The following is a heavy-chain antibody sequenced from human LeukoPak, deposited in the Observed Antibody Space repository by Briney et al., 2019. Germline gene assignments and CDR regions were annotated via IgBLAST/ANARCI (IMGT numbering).Heavy chain of an antibody. D-gene: IGHD3-9*01. CDR2: INHSGST. J-gene: IGHJ6*04. CDR1: GGSFSGYY. CDR3: ATDTYYDILTGFGYGMDV. Sequence: SETLFLTCAVYGGSFSGYYWSWIRQPPGKGLEWIGEINHSGSTNYNPSLKSRVTISVDTSKNQFSLKLSSVTAADTAVYYCATDTYYDILTGFGYGMDVWGKGTTVTVSS. V-gene: IGHV4-34*01.